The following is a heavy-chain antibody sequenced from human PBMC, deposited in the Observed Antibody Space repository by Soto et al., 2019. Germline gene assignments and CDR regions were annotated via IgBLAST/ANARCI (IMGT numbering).Heavy chain of an antibody. J-gene: IGHJ4*02. Sequence: SETLSLTCTVSGGSISSSSYYWGWIRQPPGKGLEWIGSIYYSGSTYYNPSLKSRVTISVDTSKNQFSLKLSSETAADTAVYYCARQTGYDFWSGEFDYWGQGTLVTVSS. CDR1: GGSISSSSYY. V-gene: IGHV4-39*01. D-gene: IGHD3-3*01. CDR2: IYYSGST. CDR3: ARQTGYDFWSGEFDY.